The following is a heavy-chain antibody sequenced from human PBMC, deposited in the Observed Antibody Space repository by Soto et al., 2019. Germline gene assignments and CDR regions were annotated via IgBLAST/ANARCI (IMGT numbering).Heavy chain of an antibody. CDR3: ERASGAPDSCYDDGMDV. V-gene: IGHV1-69*01. CDR1: GGTFSSYA. Sequence: QVQLVQSGAEVKKPGSSVKVSCKASGGTFSSYAISWVRQAPGQGLEWMGGIIPIFGTANYAEKFQGRVTTNAADSTSRGYMALSSLTAEETAVNYCERASGAPDSCYDDGMDVGVQRTT. D-gene: IGHD1-26*01. J-gene: IGHJ6*02. CDR2: IIPIFGTA.